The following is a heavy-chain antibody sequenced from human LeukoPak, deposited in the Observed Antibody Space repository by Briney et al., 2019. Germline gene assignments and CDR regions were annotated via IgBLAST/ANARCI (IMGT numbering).Heavy chain of an antibody. CDR3: AKDRYGGYAYFDY. CDR1: GFTFDDYA. V-gene: IGHV3-9*01. CDR2: ISWNSGSI. D-gene: IGHD5-12*01. Sequence: PGRSLRLSCAASGFTFDDYAMHWVRQALGEGLEWVSGISWNSGSIGYADSVKGRFTISRDNAKNSLYLQMNSLRAEDTALYYCAKDRYGGYAYFDYWGQGTLVTVSS. J-gene: IGHJ4*02.